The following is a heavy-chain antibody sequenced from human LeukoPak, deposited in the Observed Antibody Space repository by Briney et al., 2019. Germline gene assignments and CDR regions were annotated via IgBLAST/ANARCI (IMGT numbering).Heavy chain of an antibody. CDR3: AYMVRGVYFDY. Sequence: GGSLRLSCAASGFTVSSNYMSWVRQAPGKGLEWVSVIYSGGSTYYADSVKGRFTISRDNSKNTLCLQMNSLRAEDTAVYYCAYMVRGVYFDYWGQGTLVTVSS. V-gene: IGHV3-53*01. CDR1: GFTVSSNY. J-gene: IGHJ4*02. D-gene: IGHD3-10*01. CDR2: IYSGGST.